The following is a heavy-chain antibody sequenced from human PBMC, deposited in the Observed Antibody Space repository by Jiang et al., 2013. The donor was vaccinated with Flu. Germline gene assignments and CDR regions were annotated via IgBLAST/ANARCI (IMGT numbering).Heavy chain of an antibody. CDR2: INHSGST. Sequence: LLKPSETLSLTCAVYGGSFSGYYWSWIRQPPGKGLEWIGEINHSGSTNYNPSLKSRVTISVDTSKNQFSLKLSSVTAADTAVYYCARGLAQYSSWFRHWGQGTLVTVSS. V-gene: IGHV4-34*01. J-gene: IGHJ1*01. CDR1: GGSFSGYY. CDR3: ARGLAQYSSWFRH. D-gene: IGHD6-6*01.